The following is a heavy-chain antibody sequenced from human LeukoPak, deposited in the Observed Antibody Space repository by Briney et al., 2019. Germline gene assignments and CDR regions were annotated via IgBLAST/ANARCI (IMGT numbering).Heavy chain of an antibody. CDR1: GGTFSSYA. D-gene: IGHD2-15*01. CDR2: IIPIFGTA. Sequence: TVKVSCKASGGTFSSYAISWVRQAPGQGLEWMGRIIPIFGTANYAQKFQGRVTITTDESTSTAYMELSSLRSEDTAVYYCARDGCSGGSCYSGTYYFDYWGQGTLVTVSS. V-gene: IGHV1-69*05. CDR3: ARDGCSGGSCYSGTYYFDY. J-gene: IGHJ4*02.